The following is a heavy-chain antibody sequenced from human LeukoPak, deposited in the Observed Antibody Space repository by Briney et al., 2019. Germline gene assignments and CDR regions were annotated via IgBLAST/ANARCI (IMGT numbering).Heavy chain of an antibody. CDR3: AAASPRYYYYYYMDV. J-gene: IGHJ6*03. CDR2: MIPNSGNT. CDR1: GYTFNSYD. Sequence: ASVKVSCKASGYTFNSYDINWVRQATGQGLEWMGWMIPNSGNTGYAQKFQGRVTMTRNTSISTAYMELSSLRSEDTAVYYCAAASPRYYYYYYMDVWGKGTTVTVSS. D-gene: IGHD6-25*01. V-gene: IGHV1-8*01.